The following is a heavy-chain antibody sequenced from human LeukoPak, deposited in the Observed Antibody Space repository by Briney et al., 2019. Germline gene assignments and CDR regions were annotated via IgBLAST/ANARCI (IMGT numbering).Heavy chain of an antibody. D-gene: IGHD1-7*01. CDR1: GYTFTSYG. CDR2: ISAYNGNT. CDR3: ARATGTTRPHAFDI. V-gene: IGHV1-18*01. J-gene: IGHJ3*02. Sequence: ASVKVCSKASGYTFTSYGISWVRQAPGQGLEWMGWISAYNGNTNYAQKLQGRITMTTDTSTSTAYMELRSLRSDDTAVYYCARATGTTRPHAFDIWGQGTMVTVSS.